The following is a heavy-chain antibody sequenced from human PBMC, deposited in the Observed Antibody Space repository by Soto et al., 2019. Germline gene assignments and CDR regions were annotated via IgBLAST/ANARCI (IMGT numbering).Heavy chain of an antibody. CDR3: AKYKTTVTVAANPMDV. D-gene: IGHD4-17*01. CDR2: IIPILVIA. J-gene: IGHJ6*03. CDR1: GGTFSSYT. Sequence: SVKVSCKASGGTFSSYTISWVRQAPGQGLEWMGRIIPILVIANYAQKFQGRVTITADKSTSTAYMELSSLRSEDTAVYYCAKYKTTVTVAANPMDVWGKGTTVTVSS. V-gene: IGHV1-69*02.